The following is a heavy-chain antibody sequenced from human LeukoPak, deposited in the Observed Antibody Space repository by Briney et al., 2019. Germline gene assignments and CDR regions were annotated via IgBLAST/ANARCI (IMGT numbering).Heavy chain of an antibody. J-gene: IGHJ3*02. CDR2: IYSGGST. V-gene: IGHV3-66*01. CDR1: GFTVSSNY. D-gene: IGHD3-9*01. CDR3: ARMGGYDILTATDAFDI. Sequence: GGSLRLSCAASGFTVSSNYMSWVRQAPGKGLEWVSVIYSGGSTYYADSVKGRFTISRDNSKNTLYLQMNSLRAEDTAVYYCARMGGYDILTATDAFDIWGQGTMVTVSS.